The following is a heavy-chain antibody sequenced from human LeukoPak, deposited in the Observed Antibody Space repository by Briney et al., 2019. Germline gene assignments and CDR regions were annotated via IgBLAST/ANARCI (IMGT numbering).Heavy chain of an antibody. CDR3: AKGGGSSVGDYFDY. V-gene: IGHV3-30*18. Sequence: GGSLRLSCGVSGFTFSNNAMHWVRQAPGKGLEWVALISNDGNNKHYADSVKGRFTISRDNSKNTLYLQMSSLRAEDTAVYYCAKGGGSSVGDYFDYWGQGTLVTVSS. CDR2: ISNDGNNK. CDR1: GFTFSNNA. J-gene: IGHJ4*02. D-gene: IGHD1-26*01.